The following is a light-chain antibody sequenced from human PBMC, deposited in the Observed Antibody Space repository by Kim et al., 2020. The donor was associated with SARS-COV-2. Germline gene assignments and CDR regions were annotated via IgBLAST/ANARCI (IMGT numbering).Light chain of an antibody. CDR1: NNDSGRYNY. Sequence: GQSITSSCTGTNNDSGRYNYVSWYQQHPGRAPRLVIFDVSRRPPGVSVRFSATKSGNTASLTISSLQADDEADYYCCSFTSRPSWVFGGGTKVTVL. CDR2: DVS. J-gene: IGLJ3*02. V-gene: IGLV2-14*03. CDR3: CSFTSRPSWV.